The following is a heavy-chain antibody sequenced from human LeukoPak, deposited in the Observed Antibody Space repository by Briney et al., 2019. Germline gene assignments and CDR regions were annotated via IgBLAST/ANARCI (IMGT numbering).Heavy chain of an antibody. CDR3: ARGKRRSYYDSSGYNDY. CDR1: GGSFSGYY. Sequence: PSETLSLTCGVYGGSFSGYYWSWIRQPPGKGLEWIGLINHSGSTNYNPSLKSRVTISVDTSKNQFSLKLSSVTAADTAVYYCARGKRRSYYDSSGYNDYWGQGTLVTVSS. J-gene: IGHJ4*02. D-gene: IGHD3-22*01. V-gene: IGHV4-34*01. CDR2: INHSGST.